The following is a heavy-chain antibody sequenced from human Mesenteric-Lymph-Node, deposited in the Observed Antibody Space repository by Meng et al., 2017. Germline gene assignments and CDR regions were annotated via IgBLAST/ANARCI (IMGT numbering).Heavy chain of an antibody. V-gene: IGHV4-4*02. D-gene: IGHD3-3*01. J-gene: IGHJ4*02. CDR1: GVCVNSSVW. CDR2: ICYSGSN. Sequence: LKEPGPVLGRPAGTLSPTWPVLGVCVNSSVWWSAVDKHPGKGLEWIGYICYSGSNNYNPSLRSRVTISVDTSKNQFSLKLSSVTAADTAVYYCARGLGYDFWIGYRINYFDYWGQGTLVTVSS. CDR3: ARGLGYDFWIGYRINYFDY.